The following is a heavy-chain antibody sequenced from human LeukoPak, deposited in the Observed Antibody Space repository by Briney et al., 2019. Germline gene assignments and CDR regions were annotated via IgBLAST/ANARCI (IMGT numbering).Heavy chain of an antibody. D-gene: IGHD6-13*01. J-gene: IGHJ4*02. Sequence: PGGSLRLSCAASGFTFSSYAMSWVRQAPGKGLEWVSAISGSGGSTYYADSVKGRFTISRDNSKNTLYLQMNSPRAEDTAVYYCAKAPYSSSWFNYFDYWGQGTLVTVSS. V-gene: IGHV3-23*01. CDR1: GFTFSSYA. CDR3: AKAPYSSSWFNYFDY. CDR2: ISGSGGST.